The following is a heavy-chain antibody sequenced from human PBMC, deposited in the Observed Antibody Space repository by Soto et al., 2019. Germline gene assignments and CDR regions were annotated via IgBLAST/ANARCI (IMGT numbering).Heavy chain of an antibody. CDR1: GATFSSYA. Sequence: PVKVSCKASGATFSSYAISWVRHAPGQGLEWMGGIIPIFGTANYAQKFQGRVTITADESTSTAYMELSSLRSEDTAVYYCARAFKGDIVATITLYYCGMDVWGQGTPVAVSS. D-gene: IGHD5-12*01. V-gene: IGHV1-69*13. J-gene: IGHJ6*02. CDR2: IIPIFGTA. CDR3: ARAFKGDIVATITLYYCGMDV.